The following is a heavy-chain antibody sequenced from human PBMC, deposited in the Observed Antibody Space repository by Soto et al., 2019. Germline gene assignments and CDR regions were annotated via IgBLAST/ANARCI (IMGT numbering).Heavy chain of an antibody. J-gene: IGHJ6*02. V-gene: IGHV3-23*01. Sequence: EVQLLESGGGLVQPGGSVRLSCAASGFPFSSYAMSWVRQSPGKGLEWVSAISGSGGSTYYADSVKGRFTISRDNSKNTLYLQMNSLRAEDTAVYYCAKDLIPYYDFWSGYYFEGTDVWGQGTTVTVSS. CDR1: GFPFSSYA. CDR3: AKDLIPYYDFWSGYYFEGTDV. CDR2: ISGSGGST. D-gene: IGHD3-3*01.